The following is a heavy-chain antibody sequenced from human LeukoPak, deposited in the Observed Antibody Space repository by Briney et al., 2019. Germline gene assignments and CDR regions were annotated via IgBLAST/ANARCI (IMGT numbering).Heavy chain of an antibody. CDR2: IRSKANSYAT. Sequence: GGSLRLSCAASGFTFSGSAMHWVRQASGKGLEWVGRIRSKANSYATAYAASVKGRFTISRDDSKNTAYLQMNSLKTEDTAVYYCTSPPGYCSSTSCYGDGYWGQGTLVTVSS. J-gene: IGHJ4*02. V-gene: IGHV3-73*01. CDR3: TSPPGYCSSTSCYGDGY. CDR1: GFTFSGSA. D-gene: IGHD2-2*01.